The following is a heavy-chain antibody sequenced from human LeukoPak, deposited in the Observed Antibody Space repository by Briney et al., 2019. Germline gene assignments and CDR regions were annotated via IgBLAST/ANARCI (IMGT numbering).Heavy chain of an antibody. J-gene: IGHJ2*01. D-gene: IGHD1-26*01. CDR3: ARDLRGGSYHGDWYFDL. Sequence: ASVKVSCKASGYTFTSYGISWVRQAPGQRLEWMGWINAGNGNTKYSQKFQGRVTITRDTSASTAYTELSSLRSEDTAVYYCARDLRGGSYHGDWYFDLWGRGTLVTVSS. CDR2: INAGNGNT. V-gene: IGHV1-3*01. CDR1: GYTFTSYG.